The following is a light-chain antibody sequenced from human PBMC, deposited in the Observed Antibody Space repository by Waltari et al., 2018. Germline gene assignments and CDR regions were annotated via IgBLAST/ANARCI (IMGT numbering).Light chain of an antibody. CDR1: SRDVGGYQY. CDR3: CSFAGSYTYV. J-gene: IGLJ1*01. CDR2: DVS. V-gene: IGLV2-11*01. Sequence: QSALTQPRSVSGSPGQSVTISCTGTSRDVGGYQYVSWFQQHPGKVPKLLIYDVSERPSDVPDRFSGSKSANTASLHISGLQTEDEADYYCCSFAGSYTYVVGTGTRVTVL.